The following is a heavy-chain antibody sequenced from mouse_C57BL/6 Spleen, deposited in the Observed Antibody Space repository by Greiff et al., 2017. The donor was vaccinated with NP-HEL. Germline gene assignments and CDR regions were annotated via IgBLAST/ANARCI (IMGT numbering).Heavy chain of an antibody. J-gene: IGHJ4*01. Sequence: VQLQQSGAELVRPGTSVKVSCKASGYAFTNYLIEWVKQRPGQGLEWIGVINPGSGGTNYNEKFKGKATLTADKSSSTAYMQLSSLTSEDSAVYFCARGRGYGNHYYAMDYWGQGTSVTVSS. CDR1: GYAFTNYL. CDR3: ARGRGYGNHYYAMDY. D-gene: IGHD2-10*02. CDR2: INPGSGGT. V-gene: IGHV1-54*01.